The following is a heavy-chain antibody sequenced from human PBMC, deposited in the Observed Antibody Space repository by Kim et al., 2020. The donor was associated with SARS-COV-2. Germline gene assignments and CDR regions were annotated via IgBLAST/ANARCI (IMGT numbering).Heavy chain of an antibody. Sequence: SVKVSCKASGGTFSSYAISWVRQAPGQGPEWMGGIIPIFGTANYAQKFQGRVTITADESTSTAYMELSSLRSEDTAVYYCARGGYCSGGSCYAYYFDYWGQGTLVTVSS. CDR2: IIPIFGTA. CDR1: GGTFSSYA. CDR3: ARGGYCSGGSCYAYYFDY. D-gene: IGHD2-15*01. V-gene: IGHV1-69*13. J-gene: IGHJ4*02.